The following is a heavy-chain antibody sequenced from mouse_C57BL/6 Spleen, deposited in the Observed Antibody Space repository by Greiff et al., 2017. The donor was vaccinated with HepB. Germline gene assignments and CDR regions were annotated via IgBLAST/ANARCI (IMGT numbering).Heavy chain of an antibody. J-gene: IGHJ2*01. CDR1: GYAFSSSW. CDR3: ARCGYSYYFDY. D-gene: IGHD2-3*01. CDR2: IYPGDGDT. Sequence: QVQLQQSGPELVKPGASVKISCKASGYAFSSSWMNWVKQRPGKGLEWIGRIYPGDGDTNYNGKFKGKATLTADKSSSTAYMQLSSLTSEDSAVYFCARCGYSYYFDYWGQGTTLTVSS. V-gene: IGHV1-82*01.